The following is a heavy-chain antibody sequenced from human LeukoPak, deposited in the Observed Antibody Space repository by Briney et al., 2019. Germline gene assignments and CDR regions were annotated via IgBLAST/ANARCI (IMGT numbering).Heavy chain of an antibody. CDR3: ASQGELLRYFDY. Sequence: SETLSLTCTVSGGSISSYYWSWIRQPPGKGLEWIGYIYYSGSTNYNPSLKSRVTISVDTSKNQFSLKLSSVTAADTAVYYCASQGELLRYFDYWGQGTLVTVSS. D-gene: IGHD1-7*01. V-gene: IGHV4-59*01. J-gene: IGHJ4*02. CDR2: IYYSGST. CDR1: GGSISSYY.